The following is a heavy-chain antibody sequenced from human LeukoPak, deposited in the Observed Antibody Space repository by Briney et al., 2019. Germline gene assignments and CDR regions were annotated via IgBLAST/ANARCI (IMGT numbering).Heavy chain of an antibody. J-gene: IGHJ6*02. CDR2: INPNSGGT. Sequence: PLASVKVSCKASGYTFTGYYMHWVRQAPGQGLEWMGWINPNSGGTNYAQKFQGWVTMTRDTSISTACMELSRLRSDDTAVYYCARGFGHQVPPTAYYYYGMDVWGQGTTVTVSS. CDR1: GYTFTGYY. CDR3: ARGFGHQVPPTAYYYYGMDV. D-gene: IGHD1-1*01. V-gene: IGHV1-2*04.